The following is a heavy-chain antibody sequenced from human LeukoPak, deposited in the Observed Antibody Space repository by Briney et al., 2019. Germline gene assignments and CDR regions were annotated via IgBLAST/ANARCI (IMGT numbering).Heavy chain of an antibody. CDR2: ITSSSRTI. CDR3: ASDILTERRFDY. V-gene: IGHV3-48*02. D-gene: IGHD3-9*01. CDR1: GFTFSSYA. J-gene: IGHJ4*02. Sequence: PGGSLRLSCAASGFTFSSYAMHWVRQAPGKGLEWVSYITSSSRTIYYADSVKGRFTISRDNAKNSLYLQMNSLRDEDTAVYYCASDILTERRFDYWGQGTLVSVSS.